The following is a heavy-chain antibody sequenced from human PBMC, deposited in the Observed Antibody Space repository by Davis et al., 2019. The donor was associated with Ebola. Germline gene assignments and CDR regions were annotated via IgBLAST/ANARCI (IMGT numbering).Heavy chain of an antibody. V-gene: IGHV3-21*01. CDR2: ISSSSGYI. Sequence: GESLKISCAASGLTLSGYSMNWVRQAPGKGLEWVSSISSSSGYIHYADSVKGRFTISRDNSKNTLYLQMSSLRAEDTATYYCAKRPDVVLPEVSFYYYGMDVWGKGTTVTVSS. CDR1: GLTLSGYS. J-gene: IGHJ6*04. D-gene: IGHD2-2*01. CDR3: AKRPDVVLPEVSFYYYGMDV.